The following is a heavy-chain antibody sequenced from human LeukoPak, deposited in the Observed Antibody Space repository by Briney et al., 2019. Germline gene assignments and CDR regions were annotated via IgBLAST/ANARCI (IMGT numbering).Heavy chain of an antibody. CDR3: AGTPDYEPDNGFDP. CDR2: IIPIFGTA. J-gene: IGHJ5*02. V-gene: IGHV1-69*13. CDR1: GGTFSSYA. D-gene: IGHD3-22*01. Sequence: SVKVSCKASGGTFSSYAISWVRQAPGQGLEWMGGIIPIFGTANYAQKFQGRVTITADESTSTAYMELSSLRSEDTAVYYCAGTPDYEPDNGFDPWGQGTLVTVSS.